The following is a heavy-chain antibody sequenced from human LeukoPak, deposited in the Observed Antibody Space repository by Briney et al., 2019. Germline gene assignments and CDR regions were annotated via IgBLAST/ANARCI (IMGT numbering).Heavy chain of an antibody. Sequence: PGGSLRLSCAASGFTFSGYWMHWVRQAPGKGLVWVSRINSDGSSTSHADSVKGRFTISRDNAKNTVYLQMNSMGPEDTAIYYCGRRDLIATSYFFEYWGQGTLVTVSS. V-gene: IGHV3-74*01. CDR3: GRRDLIATSYFFEY. CDR1: GFTFSGYW. CDR2: INSDGSST. J-gene: IGHJ4*02. D-gene: IGHD2/OR15-2a*01.